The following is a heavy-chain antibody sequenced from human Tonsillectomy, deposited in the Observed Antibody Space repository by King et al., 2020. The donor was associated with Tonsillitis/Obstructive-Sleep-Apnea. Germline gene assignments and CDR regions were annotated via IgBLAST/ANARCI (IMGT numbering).Heavy chain of an antibody. CDR3: AIDYGDRQAFDI. Sequence: AQLVQSGAEVKEPGASLRVSCKSSGYTFTAYYLHWVRQAPGQGLEWLGRINPNTGGTDYAQKFQGRFTTTRDTSISTAYMEVSRLRSDDTAVYYCAIDYGDRQAFDIWGQGTMVTVSS. CDR2: INPNTGGT. J-gene: IGHJ3*02. D-gene: IGHD4-17*01. CDR1: GYTFTAYY. V-gene: IGHV1-2*06.